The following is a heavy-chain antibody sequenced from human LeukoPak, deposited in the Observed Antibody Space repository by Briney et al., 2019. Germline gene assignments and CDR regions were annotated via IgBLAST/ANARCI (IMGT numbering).Heavy chain of an antibody. J-gene: IGHJ4*02. CDR1: GDSIRRSTYY. Sequence: SETLSLTCTVSGDSIRRSTYYWGGLRQPPGRGLEWIGNIYYTGNTYYNPSLKSRVTISVDTSKNQFSLKLSSVTAADTAVYYCARGKSIWGQGTLVTVSS. CDR2: IYYTGNT. CDR3: ARGKSI. D-gene: IGHD2/OR15-2a*01. V-gene: IGHV4-39*07.